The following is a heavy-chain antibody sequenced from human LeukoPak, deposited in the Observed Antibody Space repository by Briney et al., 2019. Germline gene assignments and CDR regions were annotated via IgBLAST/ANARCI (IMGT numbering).Heavy chain of an antibody. J-gene: IGHJ4*02. CDR1: GFTFSSYA. CDR2: ISSNGGST. CDR3: ARGMDPITIFGAFDY. V-gene: IGHV3-64*01. Sequence: GGSLRLSCAASGFTFSSYAMHWVRQAPGKGLEYVSAISSNGGSTYYANSVKGRFTISRDNSKNTLYLQMGSLRAEDMAVYYCARGMDPITIFGAFDYWGQGTLVTVSS. D-gene: IGHD3-3*01.